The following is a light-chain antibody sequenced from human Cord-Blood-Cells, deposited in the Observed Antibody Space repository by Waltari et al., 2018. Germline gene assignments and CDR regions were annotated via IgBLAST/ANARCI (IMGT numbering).Light chain of an antibody. V-gene: IGKV1-39*01. CDR3: QQSYSTPYT. CDR1: QSISSY. CDR2: AAS. J-gene: IGKJ2*01. Sequence: DIQMTQSPSSLSASVGDRVTITCRASQSISSYLDWYQQKPWKAPKLLIYAASSLQIGVPPRFSGSGSGTDFALTISSLQPEDFATYYCQQSYSTPYTFGQGTKLEIK.